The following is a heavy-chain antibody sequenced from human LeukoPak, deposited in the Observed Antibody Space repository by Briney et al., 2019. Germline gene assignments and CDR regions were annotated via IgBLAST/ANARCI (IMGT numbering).Heavy chain of an antibody. Sequence: GGSLRLSCAASGFTFSNYWMSWVRQAPGKGLEWVANIKEDGSDKYYVDSVKGRFTISRDNSKNTLYLQMNSLRAEDTAVYYCARDFFAPGIPAANYMDVWGKGTTVTVSS. CDR2: IKEDGSDK. CDR1: GFTFSNYW. J-gene: IGHJ6*03. D-gene: IGHD6-13*01. CDR3: ARDFFAPGIPAANYMDV. V-gene: IGHV3-7*01.